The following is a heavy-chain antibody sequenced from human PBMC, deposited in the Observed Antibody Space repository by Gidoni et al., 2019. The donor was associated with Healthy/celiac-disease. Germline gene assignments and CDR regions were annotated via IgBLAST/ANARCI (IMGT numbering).Heavy chain of an antibody. V-gene: IGHV3-64D*06. D-gene: IGHD2-15*01. J-gene: IGHJ3*02. CDR3: VKDRGYGGKPDAFDI. CDR1: GFTFSSYA. CDR2: ISSNGGST. Sequence: EVQLVESGGGLVQPGGFLRLSCSASGFTFSSYAMHWVRQAPGKGLEYVSAISSNGGSTYYADSVKGRFTISRDNSKNTLYLQMSSLRAEDTAVYYCVKDRGYGGKPDAFDIWGQGTMVTVSS.